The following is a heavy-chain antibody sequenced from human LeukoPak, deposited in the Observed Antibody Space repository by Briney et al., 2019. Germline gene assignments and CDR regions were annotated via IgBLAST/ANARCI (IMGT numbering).Heavy chain of an antibody. CDR1: GGSISSSSYY. D-gene: IGHD5-18*01. J-gene: IGHJ4*02. Sequence: SETLSLTCTVSGGSISSSSYYWGWIRQPPGKGLEWIGGIYYSGSTYYNPSLKSRVTISVDTSKNQFSLKLSSVTAADTAVYYCARGRAYSYGRFDYWGQGTLVTVSS. CDR3: ARGRAYSYGRFDY. CDR2: IYYSGST. V-gene: IGHV4-39*07.